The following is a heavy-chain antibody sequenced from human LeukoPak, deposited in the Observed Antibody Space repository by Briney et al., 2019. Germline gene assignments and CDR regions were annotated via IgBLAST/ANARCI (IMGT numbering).Heavy chain of an antibody. Sequence: GGSLRLSCAASGFTVSSNYMSWVRQAPGKGLEWVSVIYSGGSTYYADSVKGRFTISRDNSKNTLYLQMNSLRAEDTAVYYCARDLVTIFGVVTRAYYFDYWGQGTLVTVSS. CDR2: IYSGGST. V-gene: IGHV3-66*01. J-gene: IGHJ4*02. CDR3: ARDLVTIFGVVTRAYYFDY. D-gene: IGHD3-3*01. CDR1: GFTVSSNY.